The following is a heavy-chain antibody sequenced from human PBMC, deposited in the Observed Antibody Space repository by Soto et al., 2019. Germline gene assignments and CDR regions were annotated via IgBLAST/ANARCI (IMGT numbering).Heavy chain of an antibody. CDR1: GGSISSSSYY. CDR3: ARRDIAVAGFAFDI. D-gene: IGHD6-19*01. J-gene: IGHJ3*02. Sequence: SETLSLTCTVSGGSISSSSYYWGWIRQPPGKGLEWIGSIYYSGSTYYNPSLKSRVTISVDTSKNQFSLKLSSVTAADTAVYYCARRDIAVAGFAFDIWGQGTMVTVS. V-gene: IGHV4-39*01. CDR2: IYYSGST.